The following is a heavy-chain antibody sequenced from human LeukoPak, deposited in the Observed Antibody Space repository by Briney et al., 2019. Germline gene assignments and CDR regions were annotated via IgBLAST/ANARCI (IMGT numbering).Heavy chain of an antibody. CDR1: GFTFSIYA. Sequence: TGGSLRLSCAASGFTFSIYAMHWLRQAPGKGLEHLSGISYNGSQTYYGNSVKDRFTISRDNAKNTVYLQMASLRVDDMAVYYCVRDRGGSGWYYFDYWGQGTLVTVSS. CDR3: VRDRGGSGWYYFDY. D-gene: IGHD6-19*01. CDR2: ISYNGSQT. V-gene: IGHV3-64*01. J-gene: IGHJ4*02.